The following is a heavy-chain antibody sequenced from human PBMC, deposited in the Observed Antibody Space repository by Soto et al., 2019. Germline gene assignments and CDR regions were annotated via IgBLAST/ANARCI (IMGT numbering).Heavy chain of an antibody. D-gene: IGHD3-16*01. CDR1: GFTFSTYG. Sequence: DVHLSESGGGLVQRGGSLRLSCAASGFTFSTYGMTWVRQAPGKGLEWVSYGGSGGSTYYADSVKGRFTISRDNSKNTLYLQMNSLRAEDTAVYYCVKFRGRAYHYYYMDDWGNGTTVTVSS. CDR2: YGGSGGST. V-gene: IGHV3-23*01. CDR3: VKFRGRAYHYYYMDD. J-gene: IGHJ6*03.